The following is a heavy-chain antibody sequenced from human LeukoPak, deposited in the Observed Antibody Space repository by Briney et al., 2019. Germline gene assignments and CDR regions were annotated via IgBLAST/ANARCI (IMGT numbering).Heavy chain of an antibody. CDR2: IYTSGST. CDR1: GDSITNFY. Sequence: SETLSLTCAVSGDSITNFYWSWIRQSPGKGLEWIGDIYTSGSTKYHPSLKCRATISVDTSKNQFSLKLFSVTAADTAVYYCARCNAPDYYDSTGYYWFAPGGQGTLVTVSS. D-gene: IGHD3-22*01. J-gene: IGHJ5*02. V-gene: IGHV4-4*09. CDR3: ARCNAPDYYDSTGYYWFAP.